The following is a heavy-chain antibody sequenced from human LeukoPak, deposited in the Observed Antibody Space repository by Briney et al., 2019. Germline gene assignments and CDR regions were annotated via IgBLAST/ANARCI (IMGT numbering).Heavy chain of an antibody. CDR3: ARSLLGFVDYDY. Sequence: SETLSLTCAVYGGSFSGYYWSWIRQPPGKGLEWIGEINHSGSTNYNPSLKSRVTISVDTSKSQFPLKLSSVTAADTAVYYCARSLLGFVDYDYWGQGTLVTVSS. D-gene: IGHD5-12*01. J-gene: IGHJ4*02. CDR2: INHSGST. CDR1: GGSFSGYY. V-gene: IGHV4-34*01.